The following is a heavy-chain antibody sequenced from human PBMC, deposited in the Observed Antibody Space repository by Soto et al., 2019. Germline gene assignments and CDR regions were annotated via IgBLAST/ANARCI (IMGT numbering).Heavy chain of an antibody. J-gene: IGHJ5*02. CDR1: GFTFDDYG. CDR3: ARGLYDYVWGSPAPRFGP. CDR2: INWNGGST. V-gene: IGHV3-20*04. D-gene: IGHD3-16*01. Sequence: PGGSLRLSCAASGFTFDDYGLIWVRQGPGKGLEWVSGINWNGGSTGYADSVKGRFTISRDNAKKSLYLQMNSLRAEDTAVYYCARGLYDYVWGSPAPRFGPWGQGTLVTVSS.